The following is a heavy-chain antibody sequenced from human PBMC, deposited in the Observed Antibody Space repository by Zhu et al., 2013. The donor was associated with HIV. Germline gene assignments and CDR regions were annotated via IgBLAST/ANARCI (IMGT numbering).Heavy chain of an antibody. Sequence: QVQLVQSGAAVKKSGASVKVSCKASGYTFTGYYMHWVRQAPGQGLEWMGWINPNSGDTNYSPKFQGRVTMTRDTSISTAYIELNWLRSDDTAVYFCARDPAPAGAWYFDLWGRGTLVTVSS. J-gene: IGHJ2*01. CDR2: INPNSGDT. V-gene: IGHV1-2*02. CDR3: ARDPAPAGAWYFDL. D-gene: IGHD2-2*01. CDR1: GYTFTGYY.